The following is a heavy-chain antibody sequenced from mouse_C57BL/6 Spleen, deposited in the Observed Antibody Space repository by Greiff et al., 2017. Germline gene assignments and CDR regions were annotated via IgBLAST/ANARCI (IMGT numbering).Heavy chain of an antibody. Sequence: EVKLVESGGGLVQPGGSMKLSCAASGFTFSDAWMDWVRQSPEKGLEWVAEIRNKANNHATYYAESVKGRFTISRDDSKSSVYLQMNSLRAEDTGIYYCTREGLRRGAMDYWGQGTSVTVSS. V-gene: IGHV6-6*01. D-gene: IGHD2-2*01. CDR2: IRNKANNHAT. J-gene: IGHJ4*01. CDR3: TREGLRRGAMDY. CDR1: GFTFSDAW.